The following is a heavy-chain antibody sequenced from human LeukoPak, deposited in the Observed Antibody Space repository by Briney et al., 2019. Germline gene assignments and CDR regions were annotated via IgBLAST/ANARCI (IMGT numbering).Heavy chain of an antibody. D-gene: IGHD3-10*01. J-gene: IGHJ5*02. CDR2: INHSGST. CDR1: GGSFSVYY. CDR3: ARGLVTMVRGVSKFTAP. V-gene: IGHV4-34*01. Sequence: SETLSLTRAVYGGSFSVYYWGSIRQPPRKRLGWSGEINHSGSTNYNTSPKSGVTISVDTSKNQCSLKLSSVTAADTAVYYCARGLVTMVRGVSKFTAPWGQPTLVTVSS.